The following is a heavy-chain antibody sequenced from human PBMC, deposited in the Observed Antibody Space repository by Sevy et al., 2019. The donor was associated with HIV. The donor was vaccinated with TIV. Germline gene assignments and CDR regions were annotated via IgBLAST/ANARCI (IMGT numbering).Heavy chain of an antibody. CDR1: GFTFSIYV. CDR2: ISSDGTKE. J-gene: IGHJ6*02. D-gene: IGHD2-21*02. V-gene: IGHV3-30*04. CDR3: ARDLPSAVTDPFYYYGLAV. Sequence: GGSLRLSCAASGFTFSIYVIHWVRQAPGKGLEWVAVISSDGTKEYYADSVKGRFTISRDNSKNTMYLQMNSLTVEDTVVYYCARDLPSAVTDPFYYYGLAVWGQRTTVTVSS.